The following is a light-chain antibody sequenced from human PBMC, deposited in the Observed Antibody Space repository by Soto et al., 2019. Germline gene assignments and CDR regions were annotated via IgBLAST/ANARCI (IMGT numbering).Light chain of an antibody. CDR3: HQLNSYPHS. V-gene: IGKV1-9*01. CDR2: AAS. J-gene: IGKJ5*01. CDR1: QGISNS. Sequence: DIQMTPSPSTLSASVGDRVTITCRASQGISNSLAWYQQKPGNAPKLLIYAASTLESGVPSRFGGSGSGTDFTLTISSLQPEDFATYYCHQLNSYPHSFGQGTRLEIK.